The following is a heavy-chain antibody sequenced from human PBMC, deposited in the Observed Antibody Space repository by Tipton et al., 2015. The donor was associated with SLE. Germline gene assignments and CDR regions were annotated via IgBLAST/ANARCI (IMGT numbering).Heavy chain of an antibody. CDR2: FSTFGST. CDR3: ARAGTDFWSGFDY. D-gene: IGHD3-3*01. V-gene: IGHV4-61*02. CDR1: GTSISNGTYY. J-gene: IGHJ4*02. Sequence: TLSLTCTVSGTSISNGTYYWSWIRHPAGRGLEWIGRFSTFGSTDYNPSLKGRVAISVDASKNQLSLKLTSVTAADTAVYYCARAGTDFWSGFDYWGQGTLVTVSS.